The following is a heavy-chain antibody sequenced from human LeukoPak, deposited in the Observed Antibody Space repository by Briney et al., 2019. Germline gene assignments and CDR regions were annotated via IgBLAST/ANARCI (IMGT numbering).Heavy chain of an antibody. CDR3: ARRSDDYDSSAYYH. CDR2: INPNSGGT. J-gene: IGHJ4*02. D-gene: IGHD3-22*01. Sequence: VASVTVSCKASGYTFTGYYMHWVRRAPGQGLEWMGWINPNSGGTNYAQKFQGRVTLTMDPSISTVYMELSSLRSEDTAVYYCARRSDDYDSSAYYHWGQGTLVTVSS. V-gene: IGHV1-2*02. CDR1: GYTFTGYY.